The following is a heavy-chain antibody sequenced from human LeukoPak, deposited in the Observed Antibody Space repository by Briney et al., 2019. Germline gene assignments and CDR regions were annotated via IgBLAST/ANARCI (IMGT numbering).Heavy chain of an antibody. V-gene: IGHV1-46*01. CDR2: INPSGGST. Sequence: ASVKVSCKASGYTFTSYYMHWVRQAPGQGLEWMGIINPSGGSTSYAQKFQGRVTMTRDMSTSTVYMELSSLRSEDTAVYYCARRIAAAAGRSYYYYYYMDVWGKGTTVTISS. D-gene: IGHD6-13*01. CDR3: ARRIAAAAGRSYYYYYYMDV. J-gene: IGHJ6*03. CDR1: GYTFTSYY.